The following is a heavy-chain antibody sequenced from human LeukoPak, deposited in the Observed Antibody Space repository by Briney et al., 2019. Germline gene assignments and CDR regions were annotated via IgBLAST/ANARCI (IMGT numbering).Heavy chain of an antibody. D-gene: IGHD6-19*01. V-gene: IGHV4-34*01. CDR1: GGSFSGYY. Sequence: SETLSLTCAVYGGSFSGYYWSWIRQPPGKGLEWIGEINHSGSTNCNPSLKSRVTISVDTSKNQFSLKLSSVTAADTAVYHCARLGSSGWYNWFDPWGQGTLVTVSS. J-gene: IGHJ5*02. CDR2: INHSGST. CDR3: ARLGSSGWYNWFDP.